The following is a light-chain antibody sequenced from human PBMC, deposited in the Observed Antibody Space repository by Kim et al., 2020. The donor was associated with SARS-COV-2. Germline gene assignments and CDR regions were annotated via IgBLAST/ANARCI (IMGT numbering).Light chain of an antibody. CDR3: LAWDSSLSAWV. J-gene: IGLJ3*02. CDR2: RSN. CDR1: TNNVGNKG. V-gene: IGLV10-54*04. Sequence: RQTDTVTGTGNTNNVGNKGATWLQQHQGHPPKLLFYRSNNRPSGISERFSASRSGNTASLTITGLQPEDEADYYCLAWDSSLSAWVFGGGTQLTVL.